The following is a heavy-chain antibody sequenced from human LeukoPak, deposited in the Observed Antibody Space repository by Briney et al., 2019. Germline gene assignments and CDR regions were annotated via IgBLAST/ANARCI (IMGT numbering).Heavy chain of an antibody. CDR2: ISYDGSNK. CDR3: AKSYYYDSSGSDV. CDR1: GFTFSSYG. V-gene: IGHV3-30*18. Sequence: GGSLRLSCAASGFTFSSYGMHWVRQAPGKGLEWVAVISYDGSNKYHADSVKGRFTISGDNSKNTLYLQMNSLRAEDTAVYYCAKSYYYDSSGSDVWGQGTTVTVSS. J-gene: IGHJ6*02. D-gene: IGHD3-22*01.